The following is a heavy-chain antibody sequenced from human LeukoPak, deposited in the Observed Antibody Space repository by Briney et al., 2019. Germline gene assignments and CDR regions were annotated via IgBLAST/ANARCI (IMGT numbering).Heavy chain of an antibody. D-gene: IGHD6-19*01. CDR2: IYNSGTT. CDR3: ARTEPSDLPGAGGGWFDP. CDR1: GGSITSYH. V-gene: IGHV4-59*08. Sequence: SETLSLTCTLSGGSITSYHWSWIRQPPGKGLEWIGYIYNSGTTNYNPSLKSRVTISVDTSKNQFSLNLSSVTAADTAVYYCARTEPSDLPGAGGGWFDPWGQGPLVTVSS. J-gene: IGHJ5*02.